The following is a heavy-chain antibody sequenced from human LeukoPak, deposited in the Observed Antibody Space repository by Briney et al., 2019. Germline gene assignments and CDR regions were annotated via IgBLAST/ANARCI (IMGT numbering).Heavy chain of an antibody. Sequence: SETLSLTCAVYGGSFSGYYWSWIRQPPGKGLEWIGEINHSGSTNYNPSLKSRVTISVDTSKNQFSLKLSSATAADTAVYYCARGYKDIVVVPAAMSWFDPWGQGTLVTVSS. V-gene: IGHV4-34*01. J-gene: IGHJ5*02. CDR2: INHSGST. CDR1: GGSFSGYY. CDR3: ARGYKDIVVVPAAMSWFDP. D-gene: IGHD2-2*01.